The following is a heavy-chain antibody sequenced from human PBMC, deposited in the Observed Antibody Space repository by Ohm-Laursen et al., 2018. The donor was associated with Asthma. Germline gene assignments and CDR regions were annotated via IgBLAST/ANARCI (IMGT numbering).Heavy chain of an antibody. CDR1: GYTFTSYG. D-gene: IGHD4-17*01. CDR2: IIPILGTA. V-gene: IGHV1-69*13. CDR3: ARATTVFSWFDP. Sequence: SVKVSCKASGYTFTSYGISWVRQAPGQGLEWLGGIIPILGTANYAQNFQGRVTITAAESTSTAYLEMSSLRSEDTAVYYCARATTVFSWFDPWGQGTLVTVSS. J-gene: IGHJ5*02.